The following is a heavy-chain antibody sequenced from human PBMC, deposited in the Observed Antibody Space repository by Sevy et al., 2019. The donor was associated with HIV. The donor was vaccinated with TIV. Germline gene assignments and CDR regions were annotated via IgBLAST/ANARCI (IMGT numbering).Heavy chain of an antibody. J-gene: IGHJ5*01. Sequence: GGSLRLSCAASGFTFSAYSMNWVRQAPGKGLEWVSYISSSSGTIYYADSVKGQFTISRDNAKSSRYLQMNGLRAEDTAVYDCARAGGDGYSKNECWFVSWGQGTLVTVSS. CDR2: ISSSSGTI. CDR1: GFTFSAYS. D-gene: IGHD2-21*01. V-gene: IGHV3-48*01. CDR3: ARAGGDGYSKNECWFVS.